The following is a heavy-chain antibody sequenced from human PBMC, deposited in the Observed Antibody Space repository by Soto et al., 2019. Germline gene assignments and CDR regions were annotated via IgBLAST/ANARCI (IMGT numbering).Heavy chain of an antibody. CDR3: ARDQPEPVYYYYYMDV. D-gene: IGHD1-1*01. Sequence: SQTLSLTCAISGDSVSSNSAAWNWIRQSPSRGLEWLGRTYYRSKWYNDYAVSVKSRITINPDASKNQFSLQLNSVTPADTAVYYCARDQPEPVYYYYYMDVWGKGTTVTVSS. J-gene: IGHJ6*03. CDR2: TYYRSKWYN. CDR1: GDSVSSNSAA. V-gene: IGHV6-1*01.